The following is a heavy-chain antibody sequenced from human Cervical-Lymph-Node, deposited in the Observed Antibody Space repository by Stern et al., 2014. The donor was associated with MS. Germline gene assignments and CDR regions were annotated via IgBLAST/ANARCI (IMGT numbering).Heavy chain of an antibody. CDR1: GFIFSSYA. Sequence: EVQLVESGGGLVQPGGSLRLSCAASGFIFSSYAMSWVRQAPGKGLEWVSGISGSGGSTYYADSVKGRFTISRDNSKNTLYLRMNSLRAEDTAVYYCAKGTPYSSLAGGYFDYWGQGTLVTVSS. CDR3: AKGTPYSSLAGGYFDY. V-gene: IGHV3-23*04. J-gene: IGHJ4*02. D-gene: IGHD2-15*01. CDR2: ISGSGGST.